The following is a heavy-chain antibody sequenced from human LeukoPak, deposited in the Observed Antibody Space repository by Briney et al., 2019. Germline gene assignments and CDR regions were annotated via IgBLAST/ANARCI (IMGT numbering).Heavy chain of an antibody. CDR1: GFTVSSNY. CDR3: ARADYGDYGVYFQH. CDR2: IYSGSST. D-gene: IGHD4-17*01. J-gene: IGHJ1*01. Sequence: GGSLRLFCAASGFTVSSNYMSWVRQAPGKGLEWVSVIYSGSSTYYADSVKGRFTISRDNSKSRLYLQMNSLRAEDTAAYYCARADYGDYGVYFQHWGQGTLVTVSS. V-gene: IGHV3-53*01.